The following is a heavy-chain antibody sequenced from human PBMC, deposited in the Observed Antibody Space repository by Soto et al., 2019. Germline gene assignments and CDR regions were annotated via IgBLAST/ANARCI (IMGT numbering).Heavy chain of an antibody. J-gene: IGHJ5*02. Sequence: PSETLSLTCTVSCGSMSNYYWSCIRQPPGKGLEWIGYIYYIGSTNYNPSLKIRVTMSVDTSRNQLSLNLTSVTAADTAVYYCARGYSPALGAPWARVNWFDPWGQGTLVNVSS. CDR2: IYYIGST. CDR1: CGSMSNYY. D-gene: IGHD1-26*01. V-gene: IGHV4-59*01. CDR3: ARGYSPALGAPWARVNWFDP.